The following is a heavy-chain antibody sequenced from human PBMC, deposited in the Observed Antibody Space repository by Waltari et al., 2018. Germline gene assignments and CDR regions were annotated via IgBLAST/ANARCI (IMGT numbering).Heavy chain of an antibody. Sequence: QLELQESGPGLVKPSETLSLTCIVSGASISISSRDYWGWIRQPPGKGLEWIGSIYSGGATHYNPSLTRRVTLSVDTSKNQFYLRLRSVTAADTAVYYCARYIVGTMVDYWSPGTLVTVSS. CDR2: IYSGGAT. J-gene: IGHJ4*02. CDR3: ARYIVGTMVDY. V-gene: IGHV4-39*01. CDR1: GASISISSRDY. D-gene: IGHD2-21*01.